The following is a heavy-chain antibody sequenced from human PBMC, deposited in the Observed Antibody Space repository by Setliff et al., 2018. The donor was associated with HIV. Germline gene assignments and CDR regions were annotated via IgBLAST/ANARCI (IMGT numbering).Heavy chain of an antibody. Sequence: SETLSLTCTVSGGSISTYYWSWIRQPPGKGLEWIGSIYFTGSSDNNPSLKSRVTLSVDTSKHQFSLKLSSVTAADTAVYYCARQAPSGELYYFDYWGQGTLVTVSS. D-gene: IGHD3-10*01. J-gene: IGHJ4*02. V-gene: IGHV4-59*08. CDR1: GGSISTYY. CDR3: ARQAPSGELYYFDY. CDR2: IYFTGSS.